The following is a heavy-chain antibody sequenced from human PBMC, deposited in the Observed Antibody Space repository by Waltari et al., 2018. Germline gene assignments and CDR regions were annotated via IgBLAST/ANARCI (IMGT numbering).Heavy chain of an antibody. CDR1: GGSISSASYY. J-gene: IGHJ4*02. CDR2: VYYSRTN. D-gene: IGHD3-10*01. CDR3: TRRGDY. Sequence: QLQLQESGPGLVKPSETLSLACTVSGGSISSASYYWGWIRQPPGQGLEWIGSVYYSRTNHYTSSLKSRVTISIDTSKNQFSLKLSSVTAADTAVYYCTRRGDYWGQGTLVTVSS. V-gene: IGHV4-39*01.